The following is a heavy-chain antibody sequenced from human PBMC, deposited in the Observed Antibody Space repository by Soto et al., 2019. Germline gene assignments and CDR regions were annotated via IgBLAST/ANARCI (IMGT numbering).Heavy chain of an antibody. J-gene: IGHJ6*02. CDR2: IFYIGST. CDR3: ARETKRGYDTIWYYYGMDV. Sequence: SETLSLTCTVSGGSISSGGYYWSWTRQHPGKGLEWIGSIFYIGSTYYNPSLKSRVTISVDTSKNKFSLKLSSVTAADTAVYYCARETKRGYDTIWYYYGMDVWGQGTTVTVSS. D-gene: IGHD5-18*01. V-gene: IGHV4-31*03. CDR1: GGSISSGGYY.